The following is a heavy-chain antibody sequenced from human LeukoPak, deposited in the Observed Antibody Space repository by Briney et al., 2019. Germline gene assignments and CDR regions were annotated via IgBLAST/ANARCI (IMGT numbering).Heavy chain of an antibody. CDR2: IIPIFGTA. CDR3: ARDGYYYDSSGYDY. V-gene: IGHV1-69*05. J-gene: IGHJ4*02. CDR1: GGTFSSYA. Sequence: SVKVSCKASGGTFSSYAISWVRQAPGQGLEWMGRIIPIFGTANYAQKFQGRVTITTDESTSTAYMGLSSLRSEDTAVYYCARDGYYYDSSGYDYWGQGTLVTVSS. D-gene: IGHD3-22*01.